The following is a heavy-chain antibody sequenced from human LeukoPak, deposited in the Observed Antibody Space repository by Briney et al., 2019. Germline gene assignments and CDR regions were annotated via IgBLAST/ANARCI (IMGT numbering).Heavy chain of an antibody. D-gene: IGHD2-2*01. CDR3: ATTYCSSTSCYPYYFDY. J-gene: IGHJ4*02. CDR2: VYSGGST. CDR1: GFTVSSNY. V-gene: IGHV3-53*01. Sequence: PGGSLRLSCAASGFTVSSNYMSWVRQSPGKGLEWVSVVYSGGSTYYADSVKGRFTISRDNSKNTLYLQMNSLRAEDTAVYYCATTYCSSTSCYPYYFDYWGQGTLVTVPS.